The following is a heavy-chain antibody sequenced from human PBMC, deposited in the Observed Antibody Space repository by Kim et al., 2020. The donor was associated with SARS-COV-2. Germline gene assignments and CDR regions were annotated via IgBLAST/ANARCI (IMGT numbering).Heavy chain of an antibody. CDR3: ARNNAMDV. CDR2: INQHGSEK. J-gene: IGHJ6*02. V-gene: IGHV3-7*03. CDR1: GFSFSNHW. Sequence: EGSLRLSCAASGFSFSNHWMTWVRQAPGRGPEWVANINQHGSEKYYVASVGGRFTISRDDAKNSLYLQMNSLRAEDTATYYCARNNAMDVWGQGTTVTVSS.